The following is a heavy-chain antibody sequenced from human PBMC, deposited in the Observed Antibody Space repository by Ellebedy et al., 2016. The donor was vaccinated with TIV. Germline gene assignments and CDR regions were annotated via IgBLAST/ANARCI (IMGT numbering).Heavy chain of an antibody. D-gene: IGHD1-1*01. CDR2: INAGNGNT. CDR3: AMEGIDYYCYGMDV. J-gene: IGHJ6*02. Sequence: AASVKVSCKASGYTFTSYAMHWVRQAPGQRREWMGWINAGNGNTKYSQKFQGRVTITRDTSASTAYMELSSLRSEDTAVYYCAMEGIDYYCYGMDVWGQGTTVTVSS. CDR1: GYTFTSYA. V-gene: IGHV1-3*01.